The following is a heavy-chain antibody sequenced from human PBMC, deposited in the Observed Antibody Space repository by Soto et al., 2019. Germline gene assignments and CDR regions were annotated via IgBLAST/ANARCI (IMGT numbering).Heavy chain of an antibody. CDR1: GFTFSSYW. J-gene: IGHJ4*02. CDR3: ARDVLGPFDY. Sequence: GGSLRLSCAASGFTFSSYWMTWVRQAPGKGLEWVANIKQDGSEDYYVESVKGRFTISRDNAKNSLYLQMKSLKADDTAVYYCARDVLGPFDYWAQGTLVTVSS. V-gene: IGHV3-7*05. CDR2: IKQDGSED.